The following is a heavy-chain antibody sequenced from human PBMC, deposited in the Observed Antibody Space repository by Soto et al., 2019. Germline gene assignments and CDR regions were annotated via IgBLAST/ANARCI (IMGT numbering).Heavy chain of an antibody. CDR2: ISSGGTTI. J-gene: IGHJ5*02. D-gene: IGHD3-22*01. CDR1: GFTFIDYY. Sequence: WGSLRLSCAASGFTFIDYYIIFIRHSPGKGLEWVSYISSGGTTIYYADSVKGRFTISRDDAKNSLFLQMNSLRPEDTAVYFCATKGGGYYFQFDPWGQGTLVTVSS. CDR3: ATKGGGYYFQFDP. V-gene: IGHV3-11*01.